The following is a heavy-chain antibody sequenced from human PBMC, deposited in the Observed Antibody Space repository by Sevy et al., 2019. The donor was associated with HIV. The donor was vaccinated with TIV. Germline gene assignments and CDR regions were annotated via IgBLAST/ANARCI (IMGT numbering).Heavy chain of an antibody. CDR3: AKEGTTMVRGVIIKPDNWFDP. Sequence: GGSLRLSCAASGFTFSSYAMSWVRQAPGKGLEWVSAISGSGGSTYYADSVKGRFTISRDNSKNTLYLQMTSLRAEDTAVYYCAKEGTTMVRGVIIKPDNWFDPWGQGTLVTVSS. D-gene: IGHD3-10*01. CDR2: ISGSGGST. V-gene: IGHV3-23*01. CDR1: GFTFSSYA. J-gene: IGHJ5*02.